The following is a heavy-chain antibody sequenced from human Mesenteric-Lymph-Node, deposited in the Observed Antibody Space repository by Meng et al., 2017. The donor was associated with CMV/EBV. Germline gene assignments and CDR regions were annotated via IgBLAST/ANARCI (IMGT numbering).Heavy chain of an antibody. Sequence: SSKVSGYTLAELSIHWVRQAPGKGLEWMGGFDPEDGETVYAHKFQGRVTITEDTSTDTTYLDLSGLRSEDTAVYYCARLFGHDSFDIWGLGTKVTVSS. CDR2: FDPEDGET. CDR3: ARLFGHDSFDI. CDR1: GYTLAELS. V-gene: IGHV1-24*01. D-gene: IGHD3-10*01. J-gene: IGHJ3*02.